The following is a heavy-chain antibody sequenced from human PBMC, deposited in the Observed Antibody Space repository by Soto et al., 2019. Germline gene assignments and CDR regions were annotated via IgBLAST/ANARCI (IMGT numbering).Heavy chain of an antibody. J-gene: IGHJ5*02. V-gene: IGHV1-46*01. CDR1: GYTFTSYY. D-gene: IGHD4-17*01. CDR3: ARDRRMTTVTTCWFDP. Sequence: GASVKVSCKASGYTFTSYYMHWVRQAPGQGLEWMGIINPSGGSTSYAQKFQGRVTMTRGTSTSTVYMELSSLRSEDTAVYYCARDRRMTTVTTCWFDPWGQGTLVTVSS. CDR2: INPSGGST.